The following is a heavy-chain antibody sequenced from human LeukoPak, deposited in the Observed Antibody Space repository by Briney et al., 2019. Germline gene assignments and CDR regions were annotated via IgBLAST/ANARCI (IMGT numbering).Heavy chain of an antibody. CDR3: ARPNRGGGTLDAFDI. Sequence: SETLSLTCTVSGGSISSGGYYWSWIRQPPGKGLEWIGYIYHSGSTYYNPSLKSRVTISVDRSKNQFSLKLSSVTAADTAVYYCARPNRGGGTLDAFDIWGQGTMVTVSS. J-gene: IGHJ3*02. CDR1: GGSISSGGYY. CDR2: IYHSGST. V-gene: IGHV4-30-2*01. D-gene: IGHD3-10*01.